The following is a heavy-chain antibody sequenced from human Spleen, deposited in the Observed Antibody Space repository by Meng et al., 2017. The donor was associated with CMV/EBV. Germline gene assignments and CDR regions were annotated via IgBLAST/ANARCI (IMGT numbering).Heavy chain of an antibody. CDR2: ISDSGGST. CDR1: GFSFSIYE. Sequence: GESLKISCAASGFSFSIYEMTWVRQAPGKGLEWVSGISDSGGSTFYADSVRGRFTISRDNSKNTLYLQMNSLRVEDTAVYYCAKGSHSDYWGQGVLVTVSS. D-gene: IGHD3-10*01. V-gene: IGHV3-23*01. J-gene: IGHJ4*02. CDR3: AKGSHSDY.